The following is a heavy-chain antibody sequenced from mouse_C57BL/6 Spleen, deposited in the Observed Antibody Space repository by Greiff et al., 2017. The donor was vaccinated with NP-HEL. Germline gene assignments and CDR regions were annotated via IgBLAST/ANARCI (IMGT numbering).Heavy chain of an antibody. CDR2: ISYDGSN. CDR1: GYSITSGYY. D-gene: IGHD3-1*01. J-gene: IGHJ1*03. V-gene: IGHV3-6*01. CDR3: ARSGAHCYFDV. Sequence: VQLQQSGPGLVKPSQSLSLTCSVTGYSITSGYYWSWIRKFAGSKLGRVGYISYDGSNNYNPKLKNKVTITRDTSKNTFFLKLNSLTTEDTATYYCARSGAHCYFDVWGTGTTVTVSS.